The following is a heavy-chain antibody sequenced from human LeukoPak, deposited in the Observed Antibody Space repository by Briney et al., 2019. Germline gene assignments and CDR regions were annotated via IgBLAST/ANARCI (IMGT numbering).Heavy chain of an antibody. J-gene: IGHJ6*02. D-gene: IGHD2-8*02. CDR2: ISGSGGTT. Sequence: GGSLRLSCAASGFTFSSYGMNWVRQAPGKGLEWVSGISGSGGTTYYADSVKGRFTISRDNSKNSLSLQVSSLRAEDTAVYYCAKRTGFYYYYGMDVWGQGTTVTVSS. CDR3: AKRTGFYYYYGMDV. V-gene: IGHV3-23*01. CDR1: GFTFSSYG.